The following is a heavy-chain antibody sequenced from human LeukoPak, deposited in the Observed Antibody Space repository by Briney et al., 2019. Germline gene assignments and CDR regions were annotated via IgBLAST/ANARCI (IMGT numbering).Heavy chain of an antibody. CDR2: INPSGGST. Sequence: GASVKVSCKASGHTFTSYYMHWVRQAPGQGLEWMGIINPSGGSTSYAQKFQGRVTMTRDMSTSTVYMELSSLRSEDTAVYYCARDSADVVVTATPLYYFDYWGQGTLVTVSS. CDR1: GHTFTSYY. J-gene: IGHJ4*02. D-gene: IGHD2-21*02. CDR3: ARDSADVVVTATPLYYFDY. V-gene: IGHV1-46*01.